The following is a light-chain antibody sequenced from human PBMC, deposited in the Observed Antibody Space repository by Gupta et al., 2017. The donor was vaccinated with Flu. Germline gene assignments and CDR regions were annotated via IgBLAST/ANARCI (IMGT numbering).Light chain of an antibody. V-gene: IGLV3-1*01. CDR1: KLGEKY. CDR2: QDS. J-gene: IGLJ1*01. Sequence: YELTQPPSVPVSPGQTASITCSGDKLGEKYACWYQQKPGQSPVLVMYQDSKRPSGIPERISGSNSGNTATLTISGTQTADEADYYCQTWDSGTFVFGTGTKVTVL. CDR3: QTWDSGTFV.